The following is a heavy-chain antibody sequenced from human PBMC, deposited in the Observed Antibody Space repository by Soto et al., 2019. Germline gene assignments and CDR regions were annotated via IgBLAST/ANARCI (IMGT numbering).Heavy chain of an antibody. CDR3: ARDPSSYDSNGSRWHCDS. V-gene: IGHV1-2*02. CDR2: INPNSGGT. J-gene: IGHJ4*02. D-gene: IGHD3-22*01. CDR1: GFFFTGYY. Sequence: VASVKVSCKASGFFFTGYYMHWVRQAPGQGLGWMGWINPNSGGTDYAQKFQGRVSMTRDTSTSTAYMELRRLRSDDTAVYYCARDPSSYDSNGSRWHCDSWGQGALGSVS.